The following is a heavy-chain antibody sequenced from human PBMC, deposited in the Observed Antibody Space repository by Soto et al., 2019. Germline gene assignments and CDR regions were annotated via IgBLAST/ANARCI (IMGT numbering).Heavy chain of an antibody. D-gene: IGHD3-16*01. CDR3: ASYTFGYVHIDY. CDR2: IYYSGST. CDR1: GGSISSGGYY. Sequence: SETLSLTCTVSGGSISSGGYYWSWIRQHPGKGLEWIGYIYYSGSTYYSPSLKSRVTMSVDTSKNQFSLKLSSVTAADTAVYYCASYTFGYVHIDYWGQGTLVPVSS. J-gene: IGHJ4*02. V-gene: IGHV4-31*03.